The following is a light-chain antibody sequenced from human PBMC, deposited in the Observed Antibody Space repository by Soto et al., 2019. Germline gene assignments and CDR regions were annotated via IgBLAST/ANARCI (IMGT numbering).Light chain of an antibody. Sequence: EIVLTQSPGTLSLSPGERATLSCRASQSVSSSYLAWYQQKPGQAPRLLIYGASSRATGIPDRFSGSGSGTDFTLTIIRLEPEDFAVYYCQQYGSSPRALYTLGQGTKLEIK. CDR2: GAS. CDR3: QQYGSSPRALYT. V-gene: IGKV3-20*01. J-gene: IGKJ2*01. CDR1: QSVSSSY.